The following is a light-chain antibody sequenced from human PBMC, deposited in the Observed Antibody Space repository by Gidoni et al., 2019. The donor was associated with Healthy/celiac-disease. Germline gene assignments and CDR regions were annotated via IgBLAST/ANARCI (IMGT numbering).Light chain of an antibody. CDR1: SLRSYY. J-gene: IGLJ2*01. Sequence: SSDLTQDPAVSVALGQTVRITCQGDSLRSYYASWYQQKQGQAPVLVIYGKNNRPSGIPDRFSGSSSGNTAALTITGAQAEDEADYYCNSRDSSGNHVVFGGGTKLTVL. V-gene: IGLV3-19*01. CDR2: GKN. CDR3: NSRDSSGNHVV.